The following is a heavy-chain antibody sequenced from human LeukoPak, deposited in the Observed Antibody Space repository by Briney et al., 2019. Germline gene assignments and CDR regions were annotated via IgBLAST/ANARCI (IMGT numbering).Heavy chain of an antibody. CDR2: IYSGGST. V-gene: IGHV3-53*01. CDR3: AKGSAMAYYFDY. J-gene: IGHJ4*02. CDR1: GFTVSSNY. Sequence: SGGSLRLSCAASGFTVSSNYMSWVRQAPGKGLEWVSVIYSGGSTYYADSVKGRFTISRDNSKNTLYLQMNSLRAEDTAVYYCAKGSAMAYYFDYWGQGTLVTVSS. D-gene: IGHD5-18*01.